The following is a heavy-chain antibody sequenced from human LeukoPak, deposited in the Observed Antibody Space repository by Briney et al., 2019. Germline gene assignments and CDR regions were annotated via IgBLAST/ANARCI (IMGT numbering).Heavy chain of an antibody. V-gene: IGHV3-30-3*01. CDR1: GFTFSCCA. CDR2: ISSDENTK. D-gene: IGHD1-14*01. Sequence: GGSLRLSCAASGFTFSCCAIHWVRQAPGRGLEWVAVISSDENTKFYADSVKGRFTVYRDNSKKTVWLQMNSLRVEDTAVYYCARDLNREDFDYWGQGTLVAVSS. J-gene: IGHJ4*02. CDR3: ARDLNREDFDY.